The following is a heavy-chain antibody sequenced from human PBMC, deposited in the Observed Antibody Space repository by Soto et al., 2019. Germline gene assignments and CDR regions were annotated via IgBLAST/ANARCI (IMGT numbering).Heavy chain of an antibody. D-gene: IGHD6-19*01. J-gene: IGHJ4*02. CDR3: ARTYSSGWFVFDY. V-gene: IGHV3-13*01. Sequence: GGSLRLSCAASGFTFNNYAMHWVRQATGKGLEWVSAIGTAGDTYYPGSVKGRFTISRENAKNSLYLQMNSLRAEDTAVYYCARTYSSGWFVFDYWGQGTLVTVSS. CDR2: IGTAGDT. CDR1: GFTFNNYA.